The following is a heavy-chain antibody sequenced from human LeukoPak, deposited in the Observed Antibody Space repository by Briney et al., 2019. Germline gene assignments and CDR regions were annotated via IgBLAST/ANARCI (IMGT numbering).Heavy chain of an antibody. V-gene: IGHV1-2*06. CDR1: GYTFTGYY. D-gene: IGHD1-26*01. J-gene: IGHJ4*02. CDR3: ARAKIVGATDLDY. CDR2: INPNSGGT. Sequence: ASVKVSXKASGYTFTGYYMHWVRQAPGQGLEWMGRINPNSGGTNYAQKFQGRVTMTRDTSIGTAYMELSRLRSDDAAVYYCARAKIVGATDLDYWGQGTLVTVSS.